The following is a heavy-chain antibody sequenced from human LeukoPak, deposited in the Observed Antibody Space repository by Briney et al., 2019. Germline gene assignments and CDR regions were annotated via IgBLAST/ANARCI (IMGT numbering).Heavy chain of an antibody. CDR2: ISGSGGST. Sequence: GGSLRLSCAGSGFTFSSYAMSWVCQAPGKGLEWVSAISGSGGSTYYADSVKGRFTISRDNSKNTLYLQMNSLRAEDTAVYYCAKWTGSSGLGFDYWGQGTLVTVSS. V-gene: IGHV3-23*01. J-gene: IGHJ4*02. CDR3: AKWTGSSGLGFDY. CDR1: GFTFSSYA. D-gene: IGHD3-10*01.